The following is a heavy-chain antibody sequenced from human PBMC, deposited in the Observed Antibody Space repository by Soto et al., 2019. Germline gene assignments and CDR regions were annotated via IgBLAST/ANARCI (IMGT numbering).Heavy chain of an antibody. CDR1: GGSISSYY. J-gene: IGHJ5*02. CDR2: IYYSGST. CDR3: AREIRYCSSTSCHNWFDP. D-gene: IGHD2-2*01. V-gene: IGHV4-59*01. Sequence: SETLSLTCTVSGGSISSYYWSWIRQPPGKGLEWIGYIYYSGSTNYNPSLKSRVTISVDTSKNQFSLKLSSVTAADTAVYYCAREIRYCSSTSCHNWFDPWGQGTLVTV.